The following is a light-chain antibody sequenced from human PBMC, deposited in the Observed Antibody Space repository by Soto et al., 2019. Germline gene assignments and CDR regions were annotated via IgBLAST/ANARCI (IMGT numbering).Light chain of an antibody. Sequence: ASQMTQSPSSLSASVGDRVTITCRASQGIRNYLGWYQQKPGKAPKLLIYAASTLQSGVPSRFSGSGSDTDFTLSINNLQPEDFATYYCLQDYNYPRTFGQGTKVDIK. V-gene: IGKV1-6*01. J-gene: IGKJ1*01. CDR3: LQDYNYPRT. CDR2: AAS. CDR1: QGIRNY.